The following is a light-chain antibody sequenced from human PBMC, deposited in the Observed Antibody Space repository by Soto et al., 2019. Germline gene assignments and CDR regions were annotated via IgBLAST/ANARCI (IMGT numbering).Light chain of an antibody. CDR3: GTWDNSLRGV. CDR1: RSNIGNNY. CDR2: DNN. Sequence: QAVVTQPPSVSAAPGQTVTISGSGSRSNIGNNYVSWYQQLPGTAPKLLIYDNNKRPSGIPDRFSGSKSGTSATLGITGLQTGDEADYYCGTWDNSLRGVFGGGTKLTVL. J-gene: IGLJ3*02. V-gene: IGLV1-51*01.